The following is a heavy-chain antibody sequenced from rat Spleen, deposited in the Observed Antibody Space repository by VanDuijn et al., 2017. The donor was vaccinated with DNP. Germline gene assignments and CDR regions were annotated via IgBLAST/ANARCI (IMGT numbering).Heavy chain of an antibody. Sequence: QVQLKESGPGLVQPSQTLSLTCTVSGFSLTSYNVHWVRQPTGKGLEWMGRMRYNGDTSYNSALKSRLSISRDTSKNQVFLKMNSLQSDDTATYYCTRESWGYVMDAWGQGASVTVSS. CDR2: MRYNGDT. CDR1: GFSLTSYN. V-gene: IGHV2-63*01. J-gene: IGHJ4*01. D-gene: IGHD5-1*01. CDR3: TRESWGYVMDA.